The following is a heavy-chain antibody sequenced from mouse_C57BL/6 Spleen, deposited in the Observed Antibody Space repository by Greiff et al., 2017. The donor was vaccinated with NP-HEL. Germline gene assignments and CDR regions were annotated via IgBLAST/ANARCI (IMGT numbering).Heavy chain of an antibody. D-gene: IGHD4-1*01. CDR3: ARSNWDYFDY. V-gene: IGHV1-53*01. J-gene: IGHJ2*01. CDR1: GYTFTSYW. CDR2: INPSNGGT. Sequence: VKLQESGTVLARPGASVKMSCKASGYTFTSYWMHWVKQRPGQGLEWIGNINPSNGGTNYNEKFKSKATLTVDKSSSTAYMQLSSLTSEDSAVYYCARSNWDYFDYWGQGTTLTVSS.